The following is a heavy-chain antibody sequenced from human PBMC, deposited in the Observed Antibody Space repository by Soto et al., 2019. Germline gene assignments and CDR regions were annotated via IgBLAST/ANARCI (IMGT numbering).Heavy chain of an antibody. Sequence: GGSLRLSCAASGFTFSSYSMNWVRQAPGKGLEWVSSISTSSNYIYYADSVKGRFTISRDNAKNSLYLQMNSVRAEDTAVYYCARDGGYSGYDCWGQGTLVTVSS. CDR1: GFTFSSYS. D-gene: IGHD5-12*01. CDR2: ISTSSNYI. V-gene: IGHV3-21*01. J-gene: IGHJ4*02. CDR3: ARDGGYSGYDC.